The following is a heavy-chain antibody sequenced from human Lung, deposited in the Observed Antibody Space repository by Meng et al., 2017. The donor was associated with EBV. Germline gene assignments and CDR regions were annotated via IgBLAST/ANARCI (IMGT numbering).Heavy chain of an antibody. D-gene: IGHD2-15*01. J-gene: IGHJ4*02. Sequence: QVPLPQSGPAVKTPRASVRVSCKASGYTFGSYGICWVRQAPGQGLEWMGWFVNYVDTYPAPKFQGRVTMTTDTHTNTAFMELRSLTSDDTAVYYCASGTPGRSYCDYWGQGTPVTVSS. V-gene: IGHV1-18*01. CDR1: GYTFGSYG. CDR3: ASGTPGRSYCDY. CDR2: FVNYVDT.